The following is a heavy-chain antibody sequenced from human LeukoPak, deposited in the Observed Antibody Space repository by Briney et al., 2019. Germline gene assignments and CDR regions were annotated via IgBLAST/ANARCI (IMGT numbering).Heavy chain of an antibody. J-gene: IGHJ6*03. CDR1: GHSISSGSYY. V-gene: IGHV4-61*02. CDR3: VGDDGNYVGGYYYYNMDD. CDR2: IYSSGST. Sequence: SETLSLTCTVSGHSISSGSYYWSWIRQPAGKGLEWIGRIYSSGSTNYNPSLKSRVTISKDTSKNQFSLKLSSLTAAETSVYYCVGDDGNYVGGYYYYNMDDWGKGTTVTVSS. D-gene: IGHD4-17*01.